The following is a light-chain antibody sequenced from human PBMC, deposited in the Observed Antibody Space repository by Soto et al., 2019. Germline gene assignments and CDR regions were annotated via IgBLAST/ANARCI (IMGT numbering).Light chain of an antibody. Sequence: HSVLTQPPSASGTPGQRVTISCSGSSSNIGSNTVSWYQQLPGTAPKLLVYSNNQRPSGVPDRFSGSKSGTSASLAISGLQSEDEADYYCAAWDDSLMGVFGGGTKLTVL. J-gene: IGLJ2*01. V-gene: IGLV1-44*01. CDR1: SSNIGSNT. CDR2: SNN. CDR3: AAWDDSLMGV.